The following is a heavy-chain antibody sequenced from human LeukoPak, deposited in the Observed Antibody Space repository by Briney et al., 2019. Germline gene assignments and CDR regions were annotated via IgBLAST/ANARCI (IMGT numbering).Heavy chain of an antibody. CDR1: GGSISSSRYY. CDR2: IYYSGST. CDR3: ARRYSSSWSTFDS. D-gene: IGHD6-13*01. V-gene: IGHV4-39*01. Sequence: PSETLSLTCTVSGGSISSSRYYWGWIRQPPGKGLEWIGAIYYSGSTYSHPSLKSRVTISMDPSKSQFSLKLSSVTAADTAVYYCARRYSSSWSTFDSWGQGTLVTVSS. J-gene: IGHJ4*02.